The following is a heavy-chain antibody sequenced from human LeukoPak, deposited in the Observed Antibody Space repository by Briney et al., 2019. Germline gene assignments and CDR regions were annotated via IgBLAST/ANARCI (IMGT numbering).Heavy chain of an antibody. Sequence: ASVKVSCKASGYTFTSYYMHWVRQAPGQGLEWMGVINPSGGSTSYAQKFQGRVTMTRDTSISTAYMELSRLRSDDTAVYYCARSAGHSIAAAGTRGYYYGMDVWGQGTTVTVSS. CDR1: GYTFTSYY. V-gene: IGHV1-46*01. CDR3: ARSAGHSIAAAGTRGYYYGMDV. D-gene: IGHD6-13*01. CDR2: INPSGGST. J-gene: IGHJ6*02.